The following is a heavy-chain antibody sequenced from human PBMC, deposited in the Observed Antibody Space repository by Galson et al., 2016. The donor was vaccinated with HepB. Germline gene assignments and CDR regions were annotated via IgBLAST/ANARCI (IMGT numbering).Heavy chain of an antibody. CDR2: ISTSSNTI. V-gene: IGHV3-48*02. D-gene: IGHD3-22*01. CDR1: GFNFNTYS. CDR3: ARGAYFDSSGYYYSFDY. J-gene: IGHJ4*02. Sequence: SLRLSCAASGFNFNTYSMNWVRQSPGKGLEWVSYISTSSNTIYYADSVKGRFTISRDNAKNSLYLQMNSLRDEDTAVYYCARGAYFDSSGYYYSFDYWGQGTLVTVSS.